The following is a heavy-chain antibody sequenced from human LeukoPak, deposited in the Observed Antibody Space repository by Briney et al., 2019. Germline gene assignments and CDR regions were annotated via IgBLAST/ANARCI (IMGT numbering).Heavy chain of an antibody. Sequence: GGSLRLSCAASGFTFSSYAMHWVRQAPGKGLEWVAVISYDGSNKYYADSVKGRFTISRDNSKNTLYLQMNSLRAEDTAVYYCAKGSVTDYSDAFDIWGQGTMVTVSS. V-gene: IGHV3-30-3*01. CDR1: GFTFSSYA. D-gene: IGHD2-21*02. CDR3: AKGSVTDYSDAFDI. J-gene: IGHJ3*02. CDR2: ISYDGSNK.